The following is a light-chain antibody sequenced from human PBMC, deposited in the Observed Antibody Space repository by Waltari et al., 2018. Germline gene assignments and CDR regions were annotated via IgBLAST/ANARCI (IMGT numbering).Light chain of an antibody. J-gene: IGLJ3*02. CDR2: DDT. CDR1: NIGTYH. CDR3: QVWDSTSDHWV. V-gene: IGLV3-21*02. Sequence: SYVLTQPPSVSVAPGQTARITCGGNNIGTYHVHWYQQKPGQATVLVVYDDTDRPSGIPKRFSGSNSGNTATLTISRVEAGDEADYHCQVWDSTSDHWVFGGGTKLTVL.